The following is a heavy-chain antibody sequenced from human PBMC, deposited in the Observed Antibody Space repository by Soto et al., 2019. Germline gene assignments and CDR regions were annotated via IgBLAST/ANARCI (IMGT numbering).Heavy chain of an antibody. J-gene: IGHJ4*02. Sequence: QVQLVQSGAEVKKPGSSVKVSCKASGGTFSSYAISWVRQAPGQGLEWMGGIIPIFGTANYAQKFQGRVTIAADESTSTAYMELSSLRSEDTAVYYCARDRGGGSSWYAVFDYWGQGTLVTVSS. CDR3: ARDRGGGSSWYAVFDY. CDR1: GGTFSSYA. V-gene: IGHV1-69*01. D-gene: IGHD6-13*01. CDR2: IIPIFGTA.